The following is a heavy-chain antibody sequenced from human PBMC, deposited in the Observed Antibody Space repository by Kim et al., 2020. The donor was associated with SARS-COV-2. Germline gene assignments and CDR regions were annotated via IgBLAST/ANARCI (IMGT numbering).Heavy chain of an antibody. D-gene: IGHD3-10*01. CDR3: ARDPPNYGSGSRPYYYYGMDV. J-gene: IGHJ6*02. CDR2: IWYDGSNK. Sequence: GGSLRLSCAASGFTFSSYGMHWVRQAPGKGLEWVAVIWYDGSNKYYADSVKGRFTISRDNSKNTLYLQMNSLRAEDTAVYYCARDPPNYGSGSRPYYYYGMDVWGQGTTVTVSS. CDR1: GFTFSSYG. V-gene: IGHV3-33*01.